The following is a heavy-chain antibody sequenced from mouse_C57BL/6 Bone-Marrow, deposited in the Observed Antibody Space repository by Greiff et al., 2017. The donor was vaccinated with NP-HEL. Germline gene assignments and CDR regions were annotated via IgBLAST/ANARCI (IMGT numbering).Heavy chain of an antibody. V-gene: IGHV1-19*01. J-gene: IGHJ4*01. CDR3: ASPTTKYLYYAMDY. CDR2: INPYNGGT. D-gene: IGHD5-1-1*01. CDR1: GYTFTDYY. Sequence: EVKLQESGPVLVKPGASVKMSCKASGYTFTDYYMNWVKQSHGKSLEWIGVINPYNGGTSYNQKFKGKATLTVDKSSSTAYMELNSLTSEDSAVYYCASPTTKYLYYAMDYWGQGTSVTVSS.